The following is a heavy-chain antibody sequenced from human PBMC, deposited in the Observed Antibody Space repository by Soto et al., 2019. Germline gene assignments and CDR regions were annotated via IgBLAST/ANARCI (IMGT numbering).Heavy chain of an antibody. Sequence: GASLKISCKGSGYSFTSYWISWVRQMPGKGLEWMGRIDPSGSYTNYSPSFQGHVTISADKSISTAYLQWSSLKASDTAMYCCARPTGTHHNNCSGGSCYYYYGMDVWGQGTTVTVSS. CDR2: IDPSGSYT. D-gene: IGHD2-15*01. CDR3: ARPTGTHHNNCSGGSCYYYYGMDV. J-gene: IGHJ6*02. V-gene: IGHV5-10-1*01. CDR1: GYSFTSYW.